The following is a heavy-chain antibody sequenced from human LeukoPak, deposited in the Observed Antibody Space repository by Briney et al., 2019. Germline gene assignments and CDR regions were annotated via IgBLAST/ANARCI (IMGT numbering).Heavy chain of an antibody. CDR2: IYNSVST. V-gene: IGHV4-31*01. Sequence: SQTLSLTCTVSLVSISRGGYYSSSVRPHPGEGLEWIVYIYNSVSTYYTTPLTSLVTPSVDTPKNQISPKLSSVTAADTAVYYCASGYYGSGIQGFDPWGQGTLVTVSS. J-gene: IGHJ5*02. D-gene: IGHD3-10*01. CDR3: ASGYYGSGIQGFDP. CDR1: LVSISRGGYY.